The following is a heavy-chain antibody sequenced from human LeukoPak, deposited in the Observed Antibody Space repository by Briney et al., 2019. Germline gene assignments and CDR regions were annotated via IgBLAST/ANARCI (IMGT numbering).Heavy chain of an antibody. Sequence: GGSLRLSCAASGFTFSSYSMNWVRQAPGKGLEWVSPISSRSSYIYYADSVKGRFTISRDNAKNSLYLQMNSLRAEDTAVYYCAKEVGAMGAYGMDVWGQGTTVTVSS. V-gene: IGHV3-21*01. CDR1: GFTFSSYS. D-gene: IGHD1-26*01. CDR2: ISSRSSYI. CDR3: AKEVGAMGAYGMDV. J-gene: IGHJ6*02.